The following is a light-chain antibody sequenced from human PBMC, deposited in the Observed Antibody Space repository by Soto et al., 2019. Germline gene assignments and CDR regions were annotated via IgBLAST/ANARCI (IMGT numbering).Light chain of an antibody. V-gene: IGKV3-11*01. Sequence: EIVLTQSPATLSLSPGERATLSCRASQSVSSYLAWYQQKPGQAPRLLIYDASNRATGIPARFSGSGSGTDFTLTISSLEPEDFAVYYCQQRRNWPPYTFGQGNKLEIK. CDR2: DAS. CDR3: QQRRNWPPYT. J-gene: IGKJ2*01. CDR1: QSVSSY.